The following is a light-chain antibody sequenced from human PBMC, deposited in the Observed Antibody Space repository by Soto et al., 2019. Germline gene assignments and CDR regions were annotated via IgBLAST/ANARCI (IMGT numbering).Light chain of an antibody. V-gene: IGKV3-15*01. Sequence: TVMTQSPATLYVSPEERATLSCRASQSVTSNLAWYQHKPGQAPRLIIYRASTRATGVPARFSGSGSGTEFTLTISSLQSEDFAVYYCQQYHDWPPFTFGPGTKLHIK. CDR1: QSVTSN. J-gene: IGKJ3*01. CDR2: RAS. CDR3: QQYHDWPPFT.